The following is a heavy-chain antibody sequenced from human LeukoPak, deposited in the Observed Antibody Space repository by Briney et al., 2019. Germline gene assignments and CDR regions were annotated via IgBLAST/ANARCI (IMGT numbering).Heavy chain of an antibody. V-gene: IGHV1-2*04. CDR3: ALSRAAAGPGYYGMDV. D-gene: IGHD6-13*01. CDR2: INPNSGGT. J-gene: IGHJ6*02. CDR1: GYTFTGYY. Sequence: ASVKVSCKASGYTFTGYYMHWVRQAPGQGLEWMGWINPNSGGTSYAQKFQGWVTMTRDTSISTAYMELSRLRSDDTAVYYCALSRAAAGPGYYGMDVWGQGTTVTVSS.